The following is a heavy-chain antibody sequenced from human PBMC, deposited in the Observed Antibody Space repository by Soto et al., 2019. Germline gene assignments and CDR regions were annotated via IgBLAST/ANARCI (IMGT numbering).Heavy chain of an antibody. V-gene: IGHV1-69*02. CDR1: GGTFSSYT. Sequence: ASVKVSCKASGGTFSSYTISWVRQAPGQGLEWMGRIIPILGIANYAQKFQGRVTITADKSTSTAYMELSSLRSEDTAVYYCAREKMITFGGVIVTEYYYFDYWGQGTLVTVSS. D-gene: IGHD3-16*02. CDR3: AREKMITFGGVIVTEYYYFDY. J-gene: IGHJ4*02. CDR2: IIPILGIA.